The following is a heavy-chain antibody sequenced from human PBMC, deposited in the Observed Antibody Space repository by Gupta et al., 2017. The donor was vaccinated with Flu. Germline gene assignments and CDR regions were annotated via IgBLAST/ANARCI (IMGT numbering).Heavy chain of an antibody. CDR3: ARGGQYQLSRENY. V-gene: IGHV3-33*01. D-gene: IGHD2-2*01. Sequence: QVQLVESGGGVVHPGTSLSLSCVVSGCSFGSYGMHWVRQAPGKGLEWVAMIWYDGSNKYYADSVKGRFTISRDNSKNTLFLQMNSLRAEDTAVYYCARGGQYQLSRENYWGQGTLVTGSS. CDR1: GCSFGSYG. J-gene: IGHJ4*02. CDR2: IWYDGSNK.